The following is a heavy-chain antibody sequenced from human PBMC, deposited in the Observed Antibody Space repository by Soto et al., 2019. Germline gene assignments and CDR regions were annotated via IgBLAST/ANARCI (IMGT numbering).Heavy chain of an antibody. V-gene: IGHV1-69*01. J-gene: IGHJ4*02. CDR2: IIPIFGTI. Sequence: QAQLVQSGAEVKEPGSSVKVSCKASVEFFSNYGISWVRQAPGQGLEWMGGIIPIFGTISYAEKFQGRVTINADESTITVYRQLRSLRSADTVVYYCARVFPDCWVEPGVVRGYLDTWGRGTLVTVSS. CDR3: ARVFPDCWVEPGVVRGYLDT. D-gene: IGHD3-10*01. CDR1: VEFFSNYG.